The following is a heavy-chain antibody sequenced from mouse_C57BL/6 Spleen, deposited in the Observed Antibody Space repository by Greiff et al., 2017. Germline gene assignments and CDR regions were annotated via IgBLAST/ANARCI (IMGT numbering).Heavy chain of an antibody. J-gene: IGHJ1*03. CDR3: ARNELLRYWYFDV. CDR2: IWSGGST. Sequence: QVQLQQSGPGLVQPSQSLSITCTVSGFSFTSYGVHWVRQSPGKGLEWLGVIWSGGSTDYNAAFISRLSISKDNSKGHAFFRMNSLQADDTAIYYCARNELLRYWYFDVWGTGTTVTVSS. D-gene: IGHD1-1*01. CDR1: GFSFTSYG. V-gene: IGHV2-2*01.